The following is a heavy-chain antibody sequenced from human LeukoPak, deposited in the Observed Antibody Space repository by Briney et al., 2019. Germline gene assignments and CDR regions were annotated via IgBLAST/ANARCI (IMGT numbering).Heavy chain of an antibody. V-gene: IGHV1-46*01. CDR1: GYTFTSYY. Sequence: ASVKVSCKASGYTFTSYYIHWVRQAPGQGLEWMGLINPKGGSTNYAQKFQGRVTMTRDTSTSTVYMELRSLRSEDTAVYYCAREGVLHWFDPWGQGTLVTVSS. J-gene: IGHJ5*02. CDR3: AREGVLHWFDP. D-gene: IGHD2-8*01. CDR2: INPKGGST.